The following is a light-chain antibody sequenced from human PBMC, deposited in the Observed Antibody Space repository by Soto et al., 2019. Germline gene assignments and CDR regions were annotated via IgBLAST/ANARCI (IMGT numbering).Light chain of an antibody. J-gene: IGKJ2*01. V-gene: IGKV3-20*01. CDR1: QSVSRY. CDR2: GAS. CDR3: QQFDTSPYT. Sequence: PGERATLSCRASQSVSRYLVWYQQKPGQAPRLLIYGASSRASGIPDRFSGSGSGTDFTLTINRLGPEDSAVYYCQQFDTSPYTFGQGIKLEIK.